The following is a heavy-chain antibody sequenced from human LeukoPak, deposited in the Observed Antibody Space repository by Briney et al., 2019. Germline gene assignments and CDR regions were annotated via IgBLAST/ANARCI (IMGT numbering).Heavy chain of an antibody. D-gene: IGHD3-10*01. J-gene: IGHJ5*02. CDR2: IYYSGST. CDR1: GGSISSYY. CDR3: ARAYPRYYGSGSLYWFDP. Sequence: SETLSLTCTVSGGSISSYYWSWIRQPPGKGLERIGYIYYSGSTNYNPSLKSRVTISVDTSKNQFSLKLSSVTAADTAVYYCARAYPRYYGSGSLYWFDPWGQGTLVTVSS. V-gene: IGHV4-59*01.